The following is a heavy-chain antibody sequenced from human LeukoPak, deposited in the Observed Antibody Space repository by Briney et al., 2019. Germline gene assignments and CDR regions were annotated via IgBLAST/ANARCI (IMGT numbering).Heavy chain of an antibody. D-gene: IGHD6-13*01. V-gene: IGHV4-34*01. CDR2: INHSGST. CDR1: VGSFSGYY. J-gene: IGHJ4*02. CDR3: ARGGTRQWGIAAAGTPRRGYYFDY. Sequence: SETLSLTCAVYVGSFSGYYWSWIRQPPGKGLEWIGEINHSGSTNYNPSLKSRVTISVHTSKNQFSLKLSSVTAADTAVYYCARGGTRQWGIAAAGTPRRGYYFDYWGQGTLVTVSS.